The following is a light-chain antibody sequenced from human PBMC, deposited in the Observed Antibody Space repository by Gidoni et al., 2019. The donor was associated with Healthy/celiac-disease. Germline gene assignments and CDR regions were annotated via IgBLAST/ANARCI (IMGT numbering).Light chain of an antibody. CDR2: AAS. CDR1: QSISSY. J-gene: IGKJ2*01. CDR3: QQSYSTPYT. V-gene: IGKV1-39*01. Sequence: DIQMTQYPTSLSASVGDRVTITCRASQSISSYLNWYQQKPGKAPNLLIYAASSLQSGVPSRFSGSGSGTDFTLTISSLQPEDFATYYCQQSYSTPYTFGQGTKLEIK.